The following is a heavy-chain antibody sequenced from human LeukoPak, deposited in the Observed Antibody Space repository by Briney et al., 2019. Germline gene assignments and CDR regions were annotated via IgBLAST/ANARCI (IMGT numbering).Heavy chain of an antibody. Sequence: SEALSLTCTVSGGSISSSSYYWGWIRQPPGKGLEWIGSIYYSGSTYYNPSLKSRVTISVDTSKNQFSLKLSSVTAADTAVYYCARLRDDAFDIWGQGTMVTVSS. D-gene: IGHD5-24*01. CDR1: GGSISSSSYY. V-gene: IGHV4-39*01. CDR3: ARLRDDAFDI. J-gene: IGHJ3*02. CDR2: IYYSGST.